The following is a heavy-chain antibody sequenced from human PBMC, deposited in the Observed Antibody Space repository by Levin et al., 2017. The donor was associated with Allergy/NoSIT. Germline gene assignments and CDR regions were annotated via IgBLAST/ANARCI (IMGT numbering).Heavy chain of an antibody. Sequence: SGGSLRLSCAASGFTFHDYTMHWVRQAPGKGLEWVSLISWDGGSTYYADSVKGRFTISRDDSKNSLFLHMTSLRTEDTALYYCARHLTQYVDSGWFDYGGQGTLVTVSS. CDR3: ARHLTQYVDSGWFDY. CDR2: ISWDGGST. V-gene: IGHV3-43*01. J-gene: IGHJ4*02. D-gene: IGHD6-19*01. CDR1: GFTFHDYT.